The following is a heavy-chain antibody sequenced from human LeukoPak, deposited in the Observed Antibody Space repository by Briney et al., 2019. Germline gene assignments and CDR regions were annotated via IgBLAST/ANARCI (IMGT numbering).Heavy chain of an antibody. CDR1: GGSFSGYY. J-gene: IGHJ6*03. CDR3: ARHRCSSTSCYFRAWYMDV. Sequence: PSETLSLTCAVYGGSFSGYYWSWIRQPPGKGLEWIGEINHSGSTYYNPSLKSRVTISVDTSKNQFSLKLSSVTAADTAVYYCARHRCSSTSCYFRAWYMDVWGKGTTVTVSS. CDR2: INHSGST. D-gene: IGHD2-2*01. V-gene: IGHV4-34*01.